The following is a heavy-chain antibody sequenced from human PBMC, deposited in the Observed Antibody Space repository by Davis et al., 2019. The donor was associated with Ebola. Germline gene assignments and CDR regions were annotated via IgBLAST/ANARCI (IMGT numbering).Heavy chain of an antibody. CDR1: GGSINTYF. CDR2: IHYLGNT. Sequence: SETLSLTCTVSGGSINTYFWSWIRQPPGKGLEWIGNIHYLGNTNYNPSLKSRVTMSVDTSKNQFSLKLSSVTTADTAVYYCARVWNDYGSGSYYDYWGQGILVTVSS. CDR3: ARVWNDYGSGSYYDY. J-gene: IGHJ4*02. V-gene: IGHV4-59*01. D-gene: IGHD3-10*01.